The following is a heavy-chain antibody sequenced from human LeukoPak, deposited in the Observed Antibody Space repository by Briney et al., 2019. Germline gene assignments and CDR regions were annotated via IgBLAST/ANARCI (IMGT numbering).Heavy chain of an antibody. J-gene: IGHJ4*02. CDR1: GFTFSSYA. CDR2: ISGSGGST. CDR3: AREGCSGGSCNRHYFDY. V-gene: IGHV3-23*01. D-gene: IGHD2-15*01. Sequence: GGSLRLSCAASGFTFSSYAMSWVRQAPGKGLEWVSAISGSGGSTYYADSVKGRFTISRDNAKNSLYLQMNSLRAEDTAVYYCAREGCSGGSCNRHYFDYWGQGTLVTVSS.